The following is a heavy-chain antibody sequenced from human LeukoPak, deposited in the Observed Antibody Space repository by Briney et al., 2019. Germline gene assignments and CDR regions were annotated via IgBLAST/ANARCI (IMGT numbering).Heavy chain of an antibody. CDR1: GFSFSTYG. D-gene: IGHD3/OR15-3a*01. Sequence: GGSLRLFSAASGFSFSTYGMHWVRQAPGQGREWVAFIRYDGSNKYYADSVKGRFTISRDNYKSTLYLQMNGLRVEDTAVFYCAKGTGTGYFHHYMDVWGKGTTVTVSS. V-gene: IGHV3-30*02. CDR3: AKGTGTGYFHHYMDV. J-gene: IGHJ6*03. CDR2: IRYDGSNK.